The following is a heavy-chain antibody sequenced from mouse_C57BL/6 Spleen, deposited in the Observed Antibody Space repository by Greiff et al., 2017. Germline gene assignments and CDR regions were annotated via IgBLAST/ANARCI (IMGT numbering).Heavy chain of an antibody. CDR2: IYPGDGDT. J-gene: IGHJ2*01. CDR1: GYAFSSSW. CDR3: ARGVFDY. V-gene: IGHV1-82*01. Sequence: VQLQQSGPELVKPGASVKIFCKASGYAFSSSWMNWVKQRPGKGLEWIGRIYPGDGDTNYNGKFKGKATLTADKSSSTAYMQLSSLTSEDSAVYFCARGVFDYWGQGTTLTVSS.